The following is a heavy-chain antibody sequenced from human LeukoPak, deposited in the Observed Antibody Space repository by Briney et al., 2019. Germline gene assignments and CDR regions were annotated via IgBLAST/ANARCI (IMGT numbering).Heavy chain of an antibody. D-gene: IGHD3-3*01. CDR2: INPNSGGT. J-gene: IGHJ6*03. CDR1: GYIFTDYY. CDR3: AREKTNYDFWSGYYNRSDYYYYYYMDV. V-gene: IGHV1/OR15-1*04. Sequence: ASVKVSCKASGYIFTDYYMHWVRQAPGQELGWMGRINPNSGGTNYAQKFQGRVTMTRDTSISTAYMELSSLRSEDTAVYYCAREKTNYDFWSGYYNRSDYYYYYYMDVWGKGTTVTVSS.